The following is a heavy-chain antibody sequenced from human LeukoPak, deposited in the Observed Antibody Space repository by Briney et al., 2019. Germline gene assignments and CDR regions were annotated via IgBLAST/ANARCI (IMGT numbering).Heavy chain of an antibody. CDR2: MSPNSGNT. V-gene: IGHV1-8*02. CDR1: GGTFSSYA. D-gene: IGHD3-22*01. Sequence: GSSVKVSCKASGGTFSSYAINWVRQATGQGLEWMGWMSPNSGNTGYAQKFQGRVTMTRSTSISTTYMELSSLKSEDTAVYYCTRAPFYFDSSGWDWGQGTLVTVSS. CDR3: TRAPFYFDSSGWD. J-gene: IGHJ4*02.